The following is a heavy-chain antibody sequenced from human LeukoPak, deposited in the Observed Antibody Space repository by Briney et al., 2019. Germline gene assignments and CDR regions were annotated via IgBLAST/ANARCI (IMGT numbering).Heavy chain of an antibody. CDR3: ARDNWFSLDY. V-gene: IGHV3-74*01. CDR1: GFTFSSSW. D-gene: IGHD3-10*01. CDR2: IKSDDSST. J-gene: IGHJ4*02. Sequence: PGGSLRLSCAASGFTFSSSWMHWVRHAPGKGLVWVSRIKSDDSSTNYADSVEGRFTISRDNAKNTLYLQMNSLRAEDTAVYYCARDNWFSLDYWGQGTLVTVSS.